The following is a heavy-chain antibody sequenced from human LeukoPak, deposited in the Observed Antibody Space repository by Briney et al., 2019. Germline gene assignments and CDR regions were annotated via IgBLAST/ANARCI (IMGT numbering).Heavy chain of an antibody. V-gene: IGHV1-18*01. J-gene: IGHJ5*02. CDR3: ARGKEGRITIFGPTSNWFDP. Sequence: ASVKVSCKASGYTFTSYAISWVRQAPGQGLEWMGWISAYNGNTNYAQKLQGRVTMTTDTSTSTAYMELRSLRSDDTAVYYCARGKEGRITIFGPTSNWFDPWGQGTLVTVSS. D-gene: IGHD3-3*01. CDR1: GYTFTSYA. CDR2: ISAYNGNT.